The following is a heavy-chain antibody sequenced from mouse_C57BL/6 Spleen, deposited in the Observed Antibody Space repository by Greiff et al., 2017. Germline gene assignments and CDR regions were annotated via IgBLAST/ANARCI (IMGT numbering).Heavy chain of an antibody. CDR3: ARGLLRDAMDY. CDR2: ISDGGSYT. V-gene: IGHV5-4*01. J-gene: IGHJ4*01. CDR1: GFTFSSYA. Sequence: EVQRVESGGGLVKPGGSLKLSCAASGFTFSSYAMSWVRQTPEKRLEWVATISDGGSYTYYPDNVKGRFTISRDNAKNNLYLQMSHLKSEDTAMYYCARGLLRDAMDYWGQGTSVTVSS. D-gene: IGHD1-1*01.